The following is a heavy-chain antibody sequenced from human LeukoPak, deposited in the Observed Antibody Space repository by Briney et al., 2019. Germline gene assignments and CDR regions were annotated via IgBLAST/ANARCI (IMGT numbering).Heavy chain of an antibody. V-gene: IGHV4-39*07. Sequence: SETLSLTCTVSGGSISSNSYYWAWIRRPPGKGLEWIAIVSYSGNTYYNPSLQSRLTISVETSKTQFSLRLTSVTAADTAVYYCASRYCGGDCYYAYWGQGSLVTVSS. CDR3: ASRYCGGDCYYAY. CDR2: VSYSGNT. CDR1: GGSISSNSYY. J-gene: IGHJ4*02. D-gene: IGHD2-21*02.